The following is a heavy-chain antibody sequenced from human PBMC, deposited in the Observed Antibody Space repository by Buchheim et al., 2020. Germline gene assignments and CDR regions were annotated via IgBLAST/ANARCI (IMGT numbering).Heavy chain of an antibody. D-gene: IGHD3-10*01. CDR2: INHSGST. V-gene: IGHV4-34*01. CDR1: GGSFSGYY. CDR3: ARAMVRGVIRGKGYYYGMDV. Sequence: QVLLQQWGAGLLKPSETLSLTCAVYGGSFSGYYWSWIRQPPGKGLEWIGEINHSGSTNYNPSLKSRVTISVDTSKNQFSLKLSSVTAADTAVYYCARAMVRGVIRGKGYYYGMDVWGQGTT. J-gene: IGHJ6*02.